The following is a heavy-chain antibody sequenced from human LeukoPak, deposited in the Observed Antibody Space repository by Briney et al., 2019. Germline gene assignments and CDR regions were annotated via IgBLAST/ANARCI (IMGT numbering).Heavy chain of an antibody. Sequence: ASVKVSCKSSGYXFTSYYMHWVRQAPGQGLEWMGIINPNGGSTSYAERFQGRVTMTRDTSTTTLYMELSSLRSEDTAVYYCARDLSGQRYFDYWGQGTLVTVSS. CDR2: INPNGGST. CDR3: ARDLSGQRYFDY. V-gene: IGHV1-46*01. CDR1: GYXFTSYY. D-gene: IGHD2/OR15-2a*01. J-gene: IGHJ4*02.